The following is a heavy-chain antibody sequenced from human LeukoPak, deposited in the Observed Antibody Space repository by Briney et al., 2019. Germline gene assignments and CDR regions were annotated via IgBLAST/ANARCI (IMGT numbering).Heavy chain of an antibody. CDR2: FDPEDGET. CDR1: GYTLTELS. Sequence: APVKVSCKVSGYTLTELSMHWVRQAPGKGLEWMGGFDPEDGETIYAQKFQGRVTMTEDTSTDTAYMELSSLRSEDTAVYYCATESSGYRQGEFDYWGQGTLVTVSS. D-gene: IGHD3-22*01. V-gene: IGHV1-24*01. CDR3: ATESSGYRQGEFDY. J-gene: IGHJ4*02.